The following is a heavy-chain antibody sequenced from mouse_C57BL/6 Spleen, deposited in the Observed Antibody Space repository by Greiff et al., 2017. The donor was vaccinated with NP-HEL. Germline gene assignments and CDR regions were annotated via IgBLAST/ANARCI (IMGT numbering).Heavy chain of an antibody. CDR1: GFTFSSYA. J-gene: IGHJ3*01. D-gene: IGHD3-2*02. CDR3: ARDDSGYVFAY. V-gene: IGHV5-4*01. CDR2: ISDGGSYT. Sequence: EVQLVESGGGLVKPGGSLKLSCAASGFTFSSYAMSWVRQTPEKRLEWVATISDGGSYTYYPDNVKGRFTISRDNAKNNLYLQMSHLKSEDTAMYYCARDDSGYVFAYWGQGTLVTVSA.